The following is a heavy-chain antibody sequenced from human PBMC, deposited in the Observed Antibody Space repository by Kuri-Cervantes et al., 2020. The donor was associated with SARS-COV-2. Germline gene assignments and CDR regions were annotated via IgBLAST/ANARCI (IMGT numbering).Heavy chain of an antibody. CDR2: IYTSGST. CDR3: ASPRDWYYYGMDV. J-gene: IGHJ6*02. CDR1: GGSISSYY. Sequence: GSLRLSCTVSGGSISSYYWSWIRQPAGKGLEWIGRIYTSGSTNYNPSLKSRVTISVDTSKNQFSLRLSSVTAADTAVYYCASPRDWYYYGMDVWGQGTTVTVSS. D-gene: IGHD3/OR15-3a*01. V-gene: IGHV4-4*07.